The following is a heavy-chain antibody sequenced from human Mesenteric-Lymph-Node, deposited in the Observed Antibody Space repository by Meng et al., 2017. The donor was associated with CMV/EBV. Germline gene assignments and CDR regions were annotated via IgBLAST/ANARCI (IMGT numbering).Heavy chain of an antibody. Sequence: SCKASGYTFTSYYIHWLRQAPVQGLECVGVINPNGGRSSYAQRFQGRVPMTRDTSASIVYMELRSLRSEDTAVYYCARDEGGAAFDYWGQGTLVTVSS. CDR3: ARDEGGAAFDY. V-gene: IGHV1-46*01. J-gene: IGHJ4*02. CDR1: GYTFTSYY. D-gene: IGHD1-26*01. CDR2: INPNGGRS.